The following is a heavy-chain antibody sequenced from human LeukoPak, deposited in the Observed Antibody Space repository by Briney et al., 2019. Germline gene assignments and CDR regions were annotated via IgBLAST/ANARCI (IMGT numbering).Heavy chain of an antibody. CDR2: THPNSGDT. D-gene: IGHD3-10*01. Sequence: ASVKVSCKTSGYTFTDYYIHWMRQAPGQGPEWMGWTHPNSGDTSYADQFRGRVTMTRDTSISTAYMDLSRLTSDYMAVYYCARGRIYPGSILAREVDVWGQGTTVTVPS. CDR3: ARGRIYPGSILAREVDV. CDR1: GYTFTDYY. V-gene: IGHV1-2*02. J-gene: IGHJ6*02.